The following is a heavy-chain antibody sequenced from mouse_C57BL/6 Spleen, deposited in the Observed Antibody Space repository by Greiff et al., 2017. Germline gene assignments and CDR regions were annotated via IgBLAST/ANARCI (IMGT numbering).Heavy chain of an antibody. D-gene: IGHD2-2*01. CDR3: ARREGYDYFDY. Sequence: DVKLVESGGGLVKPGGSLKLSCAASGFTFSDYGMHWVRQAPEKGLEWVAYISSGSSTIYYADTVKGRFTISRDNAKNTLFLQMTSLRSEDTAMYYCARREGYDYFDYWGQGTTLTVSS. CDR1: GFTFSDYG. CDR2: ISSGSSTI. V-gene: IGHV5-17*01. J-gene: IGHJ2*01.